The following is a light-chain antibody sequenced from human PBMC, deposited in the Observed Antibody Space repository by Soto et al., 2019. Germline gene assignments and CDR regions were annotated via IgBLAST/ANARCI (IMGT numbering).Light chain of an antibody. CDR2: STS. V-gene: IGKV3-20*02. CDR1: QSVGDTY. CDR3: QQTYSPPMA. J-gene: IGKJ1*01. Sequence: EIVLTQSPATLSLSPGERATLSCRASQSVGDTYLAWYQQKPGQAPRLLMYSTSIRATGIPDRFSGSGSGTDFTLTISSLQPEDFATYFCQQTYSPPMAFGQGTKVDIK.